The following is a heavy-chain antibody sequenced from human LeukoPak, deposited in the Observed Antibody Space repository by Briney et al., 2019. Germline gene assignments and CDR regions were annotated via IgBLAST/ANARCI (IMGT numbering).Heavy chain of an antibody. V-gene: IGHV4-4*07. CDR1: GGSLSSYY. J-gene: IGHJ3*02. CDR3: ARDRYSSGWYPTDAFDI. CDR2: IYTSGST. D-gene: IGHD6-19*01. Sequence: SETLSLTCTVSGGSLSSYYWSWLRQPAGKGLEWIGRIYTSGSTNYNPSLKSRVTMSVDTSKNQFSLKLSSVTAADTAVYYCARDRYSSGWYPTDAFDIWGQGTMVTVSS.